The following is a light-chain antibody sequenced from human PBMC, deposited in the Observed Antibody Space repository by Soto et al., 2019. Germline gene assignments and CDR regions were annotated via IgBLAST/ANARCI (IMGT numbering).Light chain of an antibody. CDR3: SSYAGSNNYVV. CDR1: SSDFGGYKY. Sequence: QSVLTQPPSASVSPGQSVTISCTGTSSDFGGYKYVSWYQLHPGKAPKLMIYEVSKRPSGVPDRFSGSKSGNTASLTVSGLQAEDEADYFCSSYAGSNNYVVFGGGTKVTVL. J-gene: IGLJ2*01. V-gene: IGLV2-8*01. CDR2: EVS.